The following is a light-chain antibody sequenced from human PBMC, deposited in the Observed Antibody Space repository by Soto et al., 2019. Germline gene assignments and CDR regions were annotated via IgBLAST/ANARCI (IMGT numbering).Light chain of an antibody. CDR2: DAS. J-gene: IGKJ5*01. CDR3: QQRSNWPPIT. CDR1: QSVSSY. Sequence: EIVLTQSPATLSLSPAEIATLSCGASQSVSSYLAWYQQKPGQAPRLLIYDASNRATGIPPRFSGSGSGTDFTLTISSLEPEDFAVYYCQQRSNWPPITFGPVTRVEI. V-gene: IGKV3-11*01.